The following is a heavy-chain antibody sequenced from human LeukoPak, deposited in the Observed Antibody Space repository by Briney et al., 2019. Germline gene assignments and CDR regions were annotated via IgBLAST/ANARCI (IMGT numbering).Heavy chain of an antibody. J-gene: IGHJ3*02. CDR2: IYYSGST. CDR3: ASTTVTPRLFDI. Sequence: SETLSLTCTVSGGSISSYYWSWIRQPPGKGLEWIGYIYYSGSTNYNPSLKSRVTISVDTSKNRFSLKLSSVTAADTAVYYCASTTVTPRLFDIWGQGTMVTVSS. CDR1: GGSISSYY. V-gene: IGHV4-59*08. D-gene: IGHD4-17*01.